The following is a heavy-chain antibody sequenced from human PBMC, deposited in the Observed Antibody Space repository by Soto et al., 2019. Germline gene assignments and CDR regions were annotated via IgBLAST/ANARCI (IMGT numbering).Heavy chain of an antibody. Sequence: QITLKESGPPLVKPTQTLTLTCTFSGFSLSTSGVGVGWIRQPPGKALEWLALIYWDDDKRYSPSLKSRLTITKDTSKNQVVLTMTNMDPVDTATYYCAHFPDIVATITPPPFDYWGQGTLVTVSS. CDR1: GFSLSTSGVG. CDR2: IYWDDDK. V-gene: IGHV2-5*02. CDR3: AHFPDIVATITPPPFDY. J-gene: IGHJ4*02. D-gene: IGHD5-12*01.